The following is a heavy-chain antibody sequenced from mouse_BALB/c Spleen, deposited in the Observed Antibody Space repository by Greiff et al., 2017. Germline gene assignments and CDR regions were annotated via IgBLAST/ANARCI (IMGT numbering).Heavy chain of an antibody. CDR3: ARLTGTWFAY. V-gene: IGHV5-6-3*01. CDR1: GFTFSSYG. Sequence: EVKLVESGGGLVQPGGSLKLSCAASGFTFSSYGMSWVRQTPDKRLELVATINSNGGSTYYPDSVKGRFTISRDNAKNTLYLQMSSLKSEDTAMYYCARLTGTWFAYWGQGTLVTVSA. J-gene: IGHJ3*01. D-gene: IGHD4-1*01. CDR2: INSNGGST.